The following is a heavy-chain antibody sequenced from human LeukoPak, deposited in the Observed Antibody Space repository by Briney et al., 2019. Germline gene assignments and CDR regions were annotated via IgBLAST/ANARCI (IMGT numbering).Heavy chain of an antibody. J-gene: IGHJ4*02. D-gene: IGHD3-10*01. CDR1: GFTFSSYS. V-gene: IGHV3-21*01. CDR2: ISSSSTSI. Sequence: GGSLRLSCAASGFTFSSYSMNWVRQAPGKGLEWVSSISSSSTSIYYVDSVKGRFTISRDNSKNTLYLQMNSLRAEDTAVYYCARDRHGVRGVISENFDYWGQGTLVTVSS. CDR3: ARDRHGVRGVISENFDY.